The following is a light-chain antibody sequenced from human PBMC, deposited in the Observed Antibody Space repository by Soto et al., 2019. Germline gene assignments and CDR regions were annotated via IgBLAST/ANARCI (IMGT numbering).Light chain of an antibody. CDR3: CSYAGSSIFYV. J-gene: IGLJ1*01. CDR1: SSDVGSYNL. CDR2: EVS. V-gene: IGLV2-23*02. Sequence: QSVLTQPASVSGSPEQSITISCTGTSSDVGSYNLVSWYQQHPGKAPKLMIYEVSKRPSGVSNRFSGSKSGNTASLTISGLQAEDEADYYCCSYAGSSIFYVFGTGTKVTVL.